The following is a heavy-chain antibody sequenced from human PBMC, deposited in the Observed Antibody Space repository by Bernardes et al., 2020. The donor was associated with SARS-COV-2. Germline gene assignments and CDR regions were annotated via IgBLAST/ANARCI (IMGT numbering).Heavy chain of an antibody. CDR3: VREKVVKTMAGVYDM. J-gene: IGHJ3*02. CDR1: GFAVNGNY. V-gene: IGHV3-66*01. Sequence: GVLRLSCSASGFAVNGNYMSWVRQAPGKGLEWVSVIYGNGRRYYADSVKGRFTISRDNSKNTLSLQMNSLRAEDTALYYCVREKVVKTMAGVYDMWGQGTMVIVSS. CDR2: IYGNGRR. D-gene: IGHD3-22*01.